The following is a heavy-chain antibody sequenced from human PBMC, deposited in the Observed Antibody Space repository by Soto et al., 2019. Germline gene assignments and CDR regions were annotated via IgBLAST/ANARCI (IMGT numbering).Heavy chain of an antibody. CDR2: VFYSGRP. CDR3: ARHYNTGAFFDY. D-gene: IGHD1-20*01. CDR1: GGSISSPHH. J-gene: IGHJ4*02. Sequence: QLQLQESGPGLVKSSETLSLTCTVSGGSISSPHHWGWIRQPPGKGLEGIGSVFYSGRPYYSPSFKSRITVSVDTSNNQFSLRVRSVTATDTAVYFCARHYNTGAFFDYWGQGNLVTVSS. V-gene: IGHV4-39*01.